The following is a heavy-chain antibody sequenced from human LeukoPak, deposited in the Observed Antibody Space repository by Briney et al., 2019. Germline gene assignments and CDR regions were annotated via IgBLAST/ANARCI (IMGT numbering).Heavy chain of an antibody. Sequence: GGSLRLSCAASGFTVSSNYMSWVRQAPGKGLEWVANIKQDGSEKYYVDSVKGRFTISRDNAKNSLYLQMNSLRAEDTAVYYCAKLTTVTTSWGQGTLVTVSS. D-gene: IGHD4-17*01. V-gene: IGHV3-7*01. J-gene: IGHJ4*02. CDR1: GFTVSSNY. CDR2: IKQDGSEK. CDR3: AKLTTVTTS.